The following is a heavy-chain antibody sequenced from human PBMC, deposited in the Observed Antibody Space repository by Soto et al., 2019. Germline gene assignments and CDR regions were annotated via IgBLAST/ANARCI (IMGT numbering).Heavy chain of an antibody. V-gene: IGHV3-48*02. CDR1: GFTFSXYS. CDR2: FSSRISTI. CDR3: ARVEGGAFDI. J-gene: IGHJ3*02. Sequence: EVQLVESGXXXXQPGGSVRLSCAASGFTFSXYSMNWVRQAPGKGLEWVSYFSSRISTIYYAYAVKGRLTISRDNAKNSLYLQMNSLRDQETAVYYCARVEGGAFDIWGQGTMLTLSS.